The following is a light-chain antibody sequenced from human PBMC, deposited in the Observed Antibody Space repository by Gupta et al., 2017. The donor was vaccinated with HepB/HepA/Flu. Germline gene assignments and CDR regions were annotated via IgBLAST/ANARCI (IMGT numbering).Light chain of an antibody. CDR2: DVS. CDR1: TSDVGYYNY. CDR3: CSYASSSTLV. J-gene: IGLJ2*01. V-gene: IGLV2-14*03. Sequence: QSAPTQPASVSGSLGQSITISCTGTTSDVGYYNYVSWYQKHPGKAPKLMIFDVSNRPSGVSDRFSGSQSGNTASLTISGLQAEDEADYYCCSYASSSTLVFGGGTQLTVL.